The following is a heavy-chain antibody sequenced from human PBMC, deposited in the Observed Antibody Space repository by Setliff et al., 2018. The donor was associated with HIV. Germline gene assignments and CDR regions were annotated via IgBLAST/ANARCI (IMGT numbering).Heavy chain of an antibody. CDR1: GFAFSTYG. Sequence: PGGSLRLSCAVSGFAFSTYGMHWVRQAPGKGLDWLAFIGYDGRSTYYADSVKGRFTISRDNSRNTMYLQMNSLRTEDTALYYCAKGGYSYGYAAELNFDYWGQGTLVTVSS. D-gene: IGHD5-18*01. V-gene: IGHV3-30*02. CDR2: IGYDGRST. CDR3: AKGGYSYGYAAELNFDY. J-gene: IGHJ4*02.